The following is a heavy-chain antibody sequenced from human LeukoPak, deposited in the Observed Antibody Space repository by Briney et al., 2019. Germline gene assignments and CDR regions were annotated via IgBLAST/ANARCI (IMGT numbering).Heavy chain of an antibody. V-gene: IGHV3-30*18. CDR1: GFTFNTYG. CDR3: AKAPTFQLVHWFDP. Sequence: GRSLRLSCAASGFTFNTYGMHWVRQAPGKGLAWVASISYDGSDQSYADSVKGRFTISRDNSKNTLYLQMNSLRAEDTAVYYCAKAPTFQLVHWFDPWGQGTLVTVSS. CDR2: ISYDGSDQ. D-gene: IGHD6-13*01. J-gene: IGHJ5*02.